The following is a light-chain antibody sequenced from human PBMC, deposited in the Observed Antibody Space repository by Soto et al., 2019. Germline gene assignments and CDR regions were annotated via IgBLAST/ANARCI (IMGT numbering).Light chain of an antibody. CDR2: GAS. Sequence: ENVLTQSPGTLSLSPGERATLSCMASQSISSNYLAWYHQKPGQAPRLLIYGASNRATGIPARFSGSGSGTDFTLTISSLEPEDFAVYYCQQYGSSVFNFGPGTKVDI. CDR1: QSISSNY. V-gene: IGKV3-20*01. CDR3: QQYGSSVFN. J-gene: IGKJ3*01.